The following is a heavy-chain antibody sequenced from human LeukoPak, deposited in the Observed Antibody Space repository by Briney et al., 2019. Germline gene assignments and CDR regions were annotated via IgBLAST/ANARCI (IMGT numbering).Heavy chain of an antibody. Sequence: PSETLSLTCTVSGGSISTSSYYWGWVRQPPGKGLEWIGNIFYSGSTYYSPSLKSRVTISLDTSRNQFSLKLNSVTAADTAVYYCASIYGSGSYMNGYFDYWGQGTLVTVSS. J-gene: IGHJ4*02. D-gene: IGHD3-10*01. CDR2: IFYSGST. V-gene: IGHV4-39*01. CDR3: ASIYGSGSYMNGYFDY. CDR1: GGSISTSSYY.